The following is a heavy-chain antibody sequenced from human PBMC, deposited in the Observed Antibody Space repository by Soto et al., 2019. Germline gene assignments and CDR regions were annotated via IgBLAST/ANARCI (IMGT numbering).Heavy chain of an antibody. Sequence: SETLALTCTVSGGSISSGDYYWRWIRQPPGKGLEWIGYIYYSGSTYYNPSLKSRVTISVDTSKNQFSLKLSSVTAADTAVYYCARGSGWNWFDPWGQGTLVTVS. CDR1: GGSISSGDYY. V-gene: IGHV4-30-4*01. CDR3: ARGSGWNWFDP. J-gene: IGHJ5*02. D-gene: IGHD3-10*01. CDR2: IYYSGST.